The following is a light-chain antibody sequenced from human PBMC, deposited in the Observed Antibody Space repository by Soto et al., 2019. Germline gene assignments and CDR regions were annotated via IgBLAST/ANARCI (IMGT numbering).Light chain of an antibody. CDR2: EVS. Sequence: QSVLTQPASVSGSPGQSITISCTGTSSDVGGYNYVSWYQQHPGKAPKLMIYEVSNGPSGVSNRFSGSKSGNTASLTISGLQAEDEADYYCSSYTSSSTAVFGTGTKVTVL. CDR3: SSYTSSSTAV. J-gene: IGLJ1*01. CDR1: SSDVGGYNY. V-gene: IGLV2-14*01.